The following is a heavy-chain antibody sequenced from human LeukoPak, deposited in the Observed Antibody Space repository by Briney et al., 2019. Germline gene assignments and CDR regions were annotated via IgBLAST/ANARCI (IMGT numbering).Heavy chain of an antibody. CDR1: GFTFSSYE. CDR2: ISSSGSTI. D-gene: IGHD3-10*02. J-gene: IGHJ6*04. CDR3: AELGITMIGGV. Sequence: PGGSLRLSCAASGFTFSSYEMNWVRQAPGKGLEWVSYISSSGSTIYYADSVKGRFTISRDNANNSLYLQMNSLRAEDTAVYYSAELGITMIGGVWGKGTTVTISS. V-gene: IGHV3-48*03.